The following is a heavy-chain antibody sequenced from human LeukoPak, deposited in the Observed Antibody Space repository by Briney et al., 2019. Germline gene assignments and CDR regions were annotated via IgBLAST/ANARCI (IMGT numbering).Heavy chain of an antibody. V-gene: IGHV1-69*13. CDR1: GYTFISYD. CDR3: ASGYCSSTSCYATFDI. D-gene: IGHD2-2*03. CDR2: IIPIFGTA. J-gene: IGHJ3*02. Sequence: SVKVSCKASGYTFISYDISWVRQAPGQGLEWMGGIIPIFGTANYAQKFQGRVTITADESTSTAYMELSSLRSEDTAVYYCASGYCSSTSCYATFDIWGQGTMVTVSS.